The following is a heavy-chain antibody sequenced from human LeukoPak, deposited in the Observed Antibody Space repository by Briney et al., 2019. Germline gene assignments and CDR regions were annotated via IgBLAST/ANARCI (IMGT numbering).Heavy chain of an antibody. Sequence: GGSLRLSCAASRFTFSSYGMHWVRQAPGKGLEWVAVIWYDGSNKYYADSVKGRFTISRDNSKNTLYLQMNSLRAEDTAVYYCAKARSGSYDPAGSWGQGTLVTVSS. CDR2: IWYDGSNK. CDR3: AKARSGSYDPAGS. V-gene: IGHV3-33*06. CDR1: RFTFSSYG. J-gene: IGHJ5*02. D-gene: IGHD1-26*01.